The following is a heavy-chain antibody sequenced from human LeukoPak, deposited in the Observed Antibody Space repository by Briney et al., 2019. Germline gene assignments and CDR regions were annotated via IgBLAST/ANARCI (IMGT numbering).Heavy chain of an antibody. CDR3: AKDFRHDSSGFFRG. V-gene: IGHV3-23*03. D-gene: IGHD3-22*01. Sequence: PGGSLRLSCATSGFTFSTYDMSWIRQAPGKGLEWVSLITYQSTTYYADSVKGRFTIARDNSRETLYLQINSLGVVDTAVYYCAKDFRHDSSGFFRGWGQGTLVTVSS. CDR2: ITYQSTT. J-gene: IGHJ4*02. CDR1: GFTFSTYD.